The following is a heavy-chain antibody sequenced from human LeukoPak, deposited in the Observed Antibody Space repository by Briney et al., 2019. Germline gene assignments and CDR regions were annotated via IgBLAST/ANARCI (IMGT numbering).Heavy chain of an antibody. Sequence: QGLDWMGVSIHILGTANYSQKFQGRVTITTDESTSTAYMELSSLRSEDTAVYYCASGQRYSSTHGYSYYMDVWSKGTTLNVS. CDR2: SIHILGTA. D-gene: IGHD5-18*01. J-gene: IGHJ6*03. V-gene: IGHV1-69*16. CDR3: ASGQRYSSTHGYSYYMDV.